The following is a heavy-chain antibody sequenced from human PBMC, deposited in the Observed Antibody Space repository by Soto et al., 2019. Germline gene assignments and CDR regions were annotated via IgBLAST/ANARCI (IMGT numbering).Heavy chain of an antibody. D-gene: IGHD3-9*01. Sequence: QVQLQESGPGLVKPSQTLSLTCTVSGGSISSGGYYWSWIRQHPGKGLEWIGYIYYSGSTYYNPSLKGRVTISVDTSKNQFSLKLSSVTAADTAVYYCARVFYQAVTEDWYYYYYMDVWGKGTTVTVSS. J-gene: IGHJ6*03. CDR3: ARVFYQAVTEDWYYYYYMDV. CDR2: IYYSGST. V-gene: IGHV4-31*03. CDR1: GGSISSGGYY.